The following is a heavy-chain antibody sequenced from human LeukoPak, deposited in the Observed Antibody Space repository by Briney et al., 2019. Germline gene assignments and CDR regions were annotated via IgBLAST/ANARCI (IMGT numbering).Heavy chain of an antibody. CDR1: GYSFSSYG. Sequence: ASVKVSCKTSGYSFSSYGISWVRQAPGQGLEWMGWISATNGNTKYTQSPQGRVTMTTDTSTRTAYMELRSLTSDDTAIYYCARDMSFAVSMVSPDYWGQGTLVTVSS. D-gene: IGHD2-8*01. J-gene: IGHJ4*02. CDR3: ARDMSFAVSMVSPDY. V-gene: IGHV1-18*01. CDR2: ISATNGNT.